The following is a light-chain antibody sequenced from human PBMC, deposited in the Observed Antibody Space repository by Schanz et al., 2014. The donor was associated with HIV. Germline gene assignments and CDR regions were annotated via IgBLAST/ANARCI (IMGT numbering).Light chain of an antibody. J-gene: IGKJ4*01. Sequence: EIVMTQSPTTLPVSPGERVTVSCRASQTISSNLAWYQQKRGQTPRLLIYGASNRATGIPDRFSGGGSGTDFTLTISRLEPEDFAVYYCQQSGDSGGTFGGGTKVDMK. CDR2: GAS. CDR3: QQSGDSGGT. V-gene: IGKV3-20*01. CDR1: QTISSN.